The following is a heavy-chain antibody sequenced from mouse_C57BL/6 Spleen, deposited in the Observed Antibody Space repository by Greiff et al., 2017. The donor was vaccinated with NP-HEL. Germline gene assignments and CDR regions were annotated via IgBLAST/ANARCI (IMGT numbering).Heavy chain of an antibody. Sequence: QVQLQQPGAELVKPGASVKMSCKASGYTFTSYWITRVKQRPGQGPEWIGDIYPGSGSSNYNEKFKSKATLTVDTSSSTAYMQLSSLTSEDAAVYYCTRGYYGSSIDYWGQGTTLTVSS. D-gene: IGHD1-1*01. CDR1: GYTFTSYW. CDR2: IYPGSGSS. V-gene: IGHV1-55*01. J-gene: IGHJ2*01. CDR3: TRGYYGSSIDY.